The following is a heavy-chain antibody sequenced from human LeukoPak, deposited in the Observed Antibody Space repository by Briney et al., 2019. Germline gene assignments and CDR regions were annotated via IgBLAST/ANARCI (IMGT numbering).Heavy chain of an antibody. Sequence: SETLSLTCTVSGGSISSSSYYWGWIRQPPGKGLEWLGSIYYSGSTYYYPSLKSRVTISVDTSKNQFSLKLSSVTAADTAVYYCARGVYYYGSGIPEGYWGQGTLVTVSS. CDR1: GGSISSSSYY. J-gene: IGHJ4*02. V-gene: IGHV4-39*07. D-gene: IGHD3-10*01. CDR3: ARGVYYYGSGIPEGY. CDR2: IYYSGST.